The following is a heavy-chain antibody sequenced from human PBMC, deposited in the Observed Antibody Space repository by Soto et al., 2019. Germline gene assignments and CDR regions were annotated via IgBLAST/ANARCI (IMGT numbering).Heavy chain of an antibody. D-gene: IGHD2-2*01. CDR3: AKGAYSTSDGYFDY. J-gene: IGHJ4*02. V-gene: IGHV3-30*18. CDR1: GFTFRSYV. CDR2: TSNDGINR. Sequence: GGSLRLSCAASGFTFRSYVMHWVRQAPGKGLEWVTATSNDGINRYYADSVKGRFTIARDNSKNTLYLQMNSLRAEDTAVYYCAKGAYSTSDGYFDYWGKGTLVNVYS.